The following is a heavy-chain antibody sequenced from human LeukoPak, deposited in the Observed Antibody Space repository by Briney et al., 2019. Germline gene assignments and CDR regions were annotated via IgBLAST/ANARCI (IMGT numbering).Heavy chain of an antibody. Sequence: GGSLRLSCAASGFTFSSYAMIWVRQAPGKGLEWISIISSSGDSTYYADSVKGRFTFSRDNSKNTLSLQMSSLGADDTAVYYCAKVGTIETTEELNWFDPWGQGTLVTVSS. CDR1: GFTFSSYA. J-gene: IGHJ5*02. CDR2: ISSSGDST. V-gene: IGHV3-23*01. CDR3: AKVGTIETTEELNWFDP. D-gene: IGHD4-11*01.